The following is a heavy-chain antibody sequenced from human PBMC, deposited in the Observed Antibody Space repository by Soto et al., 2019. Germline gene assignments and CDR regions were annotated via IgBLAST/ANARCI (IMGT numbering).Heavy chain of an antibody. CDR3: ARDLLKIAVAGTFPDY. CDR2: IWYDGSNK. V-gene: IGHV3-33*01. Sequence: SLRLSCAASGFTFSSYGMHWVRQAPGKGLEWVAVIWYDGSNKYYADSVKGRFTISRDNSKNTLYLQMNSLRAEDTAVYYCARDLLKIAVAGTFPDYWGQGTLVTVSS. D-gene: IGHD6-19*01. J-gene: IGHJ4*02. CDR1: GFTFSSYG.